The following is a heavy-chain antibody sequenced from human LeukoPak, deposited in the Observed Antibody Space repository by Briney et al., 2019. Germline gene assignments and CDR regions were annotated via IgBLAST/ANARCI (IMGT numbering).Heavy chain of an antibody. J-gene: IGHJ4*02. D-gene: IGHD3-22*01. CDR1: GGSISSYY. Sequence: SETLSLTCTVSGGSISSYYWSWIRQPPGKGLEWIGYIYYSGSTNYNPSLKSRVTISVDTSKNHFFLKLSSVTAADTAVYYCARLYDSSGYYYPFDYWGQGTLVTVSS. V-gene: IGHV4-59*08. CDR2: IYYSGST. CDR3: ARLYDSSGYYYPFDY.